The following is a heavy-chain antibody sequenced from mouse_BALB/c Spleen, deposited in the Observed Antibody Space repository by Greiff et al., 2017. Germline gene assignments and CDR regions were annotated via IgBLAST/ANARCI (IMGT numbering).Heavy chain of an antibody. V-gene: IGHV1S81*02. Sequence: QVQLQQSGAELVKPGASVKLSCKASGYTFTSYYMYWVKQRPGQGLEWIGEINPSNGGTNFNEKFKSKATLTVDKSSSTAYMQLSSLTSEDSAVYYCTRANYDYDVGPDGPHFDYWGQGTTLTVSS. J-gene: IGHJ2*01. CDR3: TRANYDYDVGPDGPHFDY. CDR2: INPSNGGT. D-gene: IGHD2-4*01. CDR1: GYTFTSYY.